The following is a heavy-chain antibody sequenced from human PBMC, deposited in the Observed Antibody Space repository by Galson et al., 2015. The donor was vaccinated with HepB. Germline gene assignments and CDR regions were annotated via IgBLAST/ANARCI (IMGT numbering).Heavy chain of an antibody. V-gene: IGHV3-74*01. CDR1: GFTFNKCW. Sequence: SLRLSCAASGFTFNKCWMHWVRQAPGKGLVWVSRIDNDGTGTDYGDSVKGRFTISRDNAKNTLYLVMSNLRADDAAVYFCARRMCNGLSCYLDSWGQGTRVSVSS. J-gene: IGHJ4*02. D-gene: IGHD2-8*01. CDR2: IDNDGTGT. CDR3: ARRMCNGLSCYLDS.